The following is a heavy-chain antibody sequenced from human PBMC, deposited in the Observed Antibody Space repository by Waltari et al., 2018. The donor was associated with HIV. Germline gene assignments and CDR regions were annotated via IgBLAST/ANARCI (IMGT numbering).Heavy chain of an antibody. V-gene: IGHV4-39*01. Sequence: QLQLQESGPGLVKPSETLSLTCTVSGGSISSSSYYWGWIRQPPGKGLEWIGSIYYSGSTYYNPSLKSRVTISVDTSKNQFSLKLSSVTAADTAVYYCARPGPYSSSIDYYYYGMDVWGQGTTVTVSS. J-gene: IGHJ6*02. CDR3: ARPGPYSSSIDYYYYGMDV. CDR1: GGSISSSSYY. CDR2: IYYSGST. D-gene: IGHD6-6*01.